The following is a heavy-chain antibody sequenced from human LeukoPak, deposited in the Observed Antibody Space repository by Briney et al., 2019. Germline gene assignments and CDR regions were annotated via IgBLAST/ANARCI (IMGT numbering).Heavy chain of an antibody. Sequence: SYYXHWVRQAPGXGLEWMGIINPSGGSTSYAQKFQGRVTMTRDTSTSTVYMELSSLRSEDTAVYYCARVGPGDSLDYWGQGTLVTVSS. CDR1: SYY. CDR3: ARVGPGDSLDY. CDR2: INPSGGST. D-gene: IGHD3-22*01. J-gene: IGHJ4*02. V-gene: IGHV1-46*01.